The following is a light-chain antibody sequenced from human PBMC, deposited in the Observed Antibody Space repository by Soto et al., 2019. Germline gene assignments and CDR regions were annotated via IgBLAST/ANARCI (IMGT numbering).Light chain of an antibody. CDR3: SSYTSSDTPYV. J-gene: IGLJ1*01. CDR1: SSDVGGFNY. V-gene: IGLV2-14*01. CDR2: VVS. Sequence: QSALTQPASVSGSPGQSITISCTGASSDVGGFNYVSWYQPHPDKAPKLIIYVVSNRPSGVSNRFSGSKSGNTASLTISGLQAEDEADYYCSSYTSSDTPYVFGTGTKLTVL.